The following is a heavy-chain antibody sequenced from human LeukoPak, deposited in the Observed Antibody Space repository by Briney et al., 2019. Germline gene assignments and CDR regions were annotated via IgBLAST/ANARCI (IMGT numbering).Heavy chain of an antibody. V-gene: IGHV3-30*02. J-gene: IGHJ4*02. CDR2: IRYDGSNK. CDR1: WFTFSSYG. CDR3: ARAYTGATPCDY. Sequence: GGSLRLSCAASWFTFSSYGMHWVRQAPGKGLEWVAFIRYDGSNKYYADSVKGRLTISRDNSKNTLYLQMNSLRAEDTAVYYCARAYTGATPCDYWGQRTLVTVSS. D-gene: IGHD5-12*01.